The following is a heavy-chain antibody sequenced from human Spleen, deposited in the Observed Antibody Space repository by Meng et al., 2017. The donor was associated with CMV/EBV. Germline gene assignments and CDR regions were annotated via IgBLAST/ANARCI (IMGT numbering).Heavy chain of an antibody. CDR1: GFSFSDYA. CDR3: ARIPAIIAVAGNFDY. CDR2: ISASGGST. V-gene: IGHV3-23*01. J-gene: IGHJ4*02. Sequence: GGSLRLSCTTSGFSFSDYAMTWVRQAPGKGLVWVSAISASGGSTYYADSVKGRFTISRDNSKDTLYLQMNSLRVEDTAIYYCARIPAIIAVAGNFDYWGQGTLVTVSS. D-gene: IGHD6-19*01.